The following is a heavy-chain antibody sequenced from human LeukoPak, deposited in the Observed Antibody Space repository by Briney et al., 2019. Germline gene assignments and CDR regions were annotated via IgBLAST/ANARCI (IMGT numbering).Heavy chain of an antibody. CDR3: ASWAYSGSYLGGFDY. D-gene: IGHD1-26*01. J-gene: IGHJ4*02. CDR1: GYTFTSYG. Sequence: GASVKVSCKASGYTFTSYGISWVRQAPGQGLEWMGWISAYNGNTNYAQKLQGRVTMTTDTSTSTAYMELRSLRSDDTAVYYRASWAYSGSYLGGFDYWGQGTLVTVSS. V-gene: IGHV1-18*01. CDR2: ISAYNGNT.